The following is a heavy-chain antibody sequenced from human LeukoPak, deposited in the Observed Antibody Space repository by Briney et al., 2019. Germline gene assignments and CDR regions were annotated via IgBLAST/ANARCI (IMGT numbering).Heavy chain of an antibody. J-gene: IGHJ4*02. V-gene: IGHV3-33*01. CDR1: GFTFSSYG. CDR2: IWYDGSNK. Sequence: PGRSLRLSCAASGFTFSSYGMHWVRQAPGKGLEWVAVIWYDGSNKYYADSVKGRFTISRDNSKNTLYLQMNSLRAEDTAVYYCARDRAIAAWFDYWGQGTLVTVSS. CDR3: ARDRAIAAWFDY. D-gene: IGHD6-6*01.